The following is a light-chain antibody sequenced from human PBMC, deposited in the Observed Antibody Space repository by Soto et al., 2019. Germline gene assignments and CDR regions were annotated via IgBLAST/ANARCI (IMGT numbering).Light chain of an antibody. J-gene: IGKJ4*01. CDR1: EDITIY. CDR2: AAS. V-gene: IGKV1-9*01. Sequence: IQLTQSPSSLSASVGDSVTITCQASEDITIYLAWYQQKPGKAPDLLMYAASTLQSGVPSRFSGSGSGTNCTLTISSLQAEDVATYYCQQTRRYPSTFGGGTKVDIK. CDR3: QQTRRYPST.